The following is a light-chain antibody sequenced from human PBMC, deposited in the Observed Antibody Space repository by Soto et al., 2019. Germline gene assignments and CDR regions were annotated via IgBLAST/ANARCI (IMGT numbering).Light chain of an antibody. CDR3: QQLNSYPLT. CDR1: QTIISL. J-gene: IGKJ4*01. V-gene: IGKV1-5*03. CDR2: KAS. Sequence: DIQMTQSPSTLSGSVGDRVTITCPASQTIISLLDWYQQKPGKAPKLLIYKASTLKSGGPSRFCGSGSGTEFTLTISSLQPEDFATYYCQQLNSYPLTFGGGTKVDTK.